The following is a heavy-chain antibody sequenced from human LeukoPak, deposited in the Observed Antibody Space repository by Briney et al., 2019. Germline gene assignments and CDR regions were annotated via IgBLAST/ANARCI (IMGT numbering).Heavy chain of an antibody. CDR3: ARHITGADYSNYVDPYFYYYMDV. V-gene: IGHV4-4*09. CDR1: GGSISSYY. J-gene: IGHJ6*03. D-gene: IGHD4-11*01. CDR2: IYTSGRT. Sequence: SETLSLTCTVSGGSISSYYWSWIRQPPGKGLEWIGYIYTSGRTHYIPSLMRRVTISVYTSKNQFSLKLSSFTAADTAVYYCARHITGADYSNYVDPYFYYYMDVWGKGTSVTVSS.